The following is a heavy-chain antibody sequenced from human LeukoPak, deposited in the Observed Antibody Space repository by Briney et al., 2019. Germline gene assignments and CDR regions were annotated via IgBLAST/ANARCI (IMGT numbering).Heavy chain of an antibody. Sequence: GASVKVSCKASGYTFTTSYIHWVRQAPGQGLEWMGWMNPNSGNTGYAQKFQGRVTITRNTSISTAYMELSSLRSEDTAVYYCARQYCSSTSCYAFEIWGQGTMVTVSS. J-gene: IGHJ3*02. V-gene: IGHV1-8*03. CDR1: GYTFTTSY. CDR3: ARQYCSSTSCYAFEI. CDR2: MNPNSGNT. D-gene: IGHD2-2*01.